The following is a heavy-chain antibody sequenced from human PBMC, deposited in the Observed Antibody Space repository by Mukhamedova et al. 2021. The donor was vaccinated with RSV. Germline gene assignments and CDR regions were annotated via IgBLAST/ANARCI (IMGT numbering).Heavy chain of an antibody. CDR1: GFTFSSYA. CDR2: ISYDGSNK. J-gene: IGHJ3*02. D-gene: IGHD5-18*01. V-gene: IGHV3-30*04. CDR3: ARVRIQLWLNDAFD. Sequence: GFTFSSYAMHWVRQAPGKGLEWVAVISYDGSNKYYADSVKGRFTISRDNSKNTLYLQMNSLSAEDTAVYYCARVRIQLWLNDAFD.